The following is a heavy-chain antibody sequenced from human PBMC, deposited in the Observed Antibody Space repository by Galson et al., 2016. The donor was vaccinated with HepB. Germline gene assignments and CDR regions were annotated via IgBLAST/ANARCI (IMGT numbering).Heavy chain of an antibody. Sequence: SLTCTVSGGSVSSSSHYWGWIRQPPGKGLEWIGNFYYTGSTYYNPSLKCRVTISVDTSRNLVSLNLTSLTAADTAVYFCARRPTYAYFFDSWGQGTLVAVSS. CDR3: ARRPTYAYFFDS. J-gene: IGHJ4*02. V-gene: IGHV4-39*01. D-gene: IGHD2/OR15-2a*01. CDR2: FYYTGST. CDR1: GGSVSSSSHY.